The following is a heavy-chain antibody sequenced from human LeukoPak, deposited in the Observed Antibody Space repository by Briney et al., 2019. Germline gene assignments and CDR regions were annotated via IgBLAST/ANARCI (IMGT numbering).Heavy chain of an antibody. CDR3: ASSLGYYDSSGYYWDSLVGFDY. V-gene: IGHV1-69*01. CDR2: IIPIFGTA. Sequence: VASVKVSCTASGGTFSSYAISWVRQAPGQGLEWMGGIIPIFGTANYAQKFQGRVTITADESTSTAYMELSSLRSEDTAVYYCASSLGYYDSSGYYWDSLVGFDYWGQGTLVTVSS. J-gene: IGHJ4*02. D-gene: IGHD3-22*01. CDR1: GGTFSSYA.